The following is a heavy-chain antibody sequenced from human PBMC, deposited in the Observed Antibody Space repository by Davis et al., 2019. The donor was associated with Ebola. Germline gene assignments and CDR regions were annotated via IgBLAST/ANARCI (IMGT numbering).Heavy chain of an antibody. CDR2: INHSGST. CDR3: ARGPKGTYYYYGMDV. CDR1: GGSFSGYY. D-gene: IGHD3-10*01. V-gene: IGHV4-34*01. Sequence: MPSETLSLTCAVYGGSFSGYYWSWIRQPPGKGLEWIGEINHSGSTNYNLSLKSRVTISVDTSKNQFSLKLSSVTAADTAVYYCARGPKGTYYYYGMDVWGQGTTVTVPS. J-gene: IGHJ6*02.